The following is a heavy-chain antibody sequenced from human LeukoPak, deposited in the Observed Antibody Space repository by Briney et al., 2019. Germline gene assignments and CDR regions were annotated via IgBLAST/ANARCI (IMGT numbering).Heavy chain of an antibody. CDR2: ISGSGGST. CDR1: GFTFSSYA. Sequence: GGSLRLSCAASGFTFSSYAMSWVRQAPGKGLEWVSAISGSGGSTYYADSVKGRFTISRDNSKNTLYLQMNSLRAEDTAVYYCGGYCSSTSCYSFFDYWGQGTLVTVSS. D-gene: IGHD2-2*01. V-gene: IGHV3-23*01. CDR3: GGYCSSTSCYSFFDY. J-gene: IGHJ4*02.